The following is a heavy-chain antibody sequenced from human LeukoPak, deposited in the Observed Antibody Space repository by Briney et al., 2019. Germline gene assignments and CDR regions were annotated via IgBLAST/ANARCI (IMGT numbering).Heavy chain of an antibody. D-gene: IGHD4-11*01. CDR1: GFTFSHYG. Sequence: PGGSARLLCATSGFTFSHYGMHWVRQAPGKGLEWVAVIWSDGTNRYYGDPVKGRFTISRDNFQRTVYLQIDSLRAEDTAGYYCAKDAQRGFDYSNSLDKWGQGTLFTVSS. CDR2: IWSDGTNR. CDR3: AKDAQRGFDYSNSLDK. J-gene: IGHJ4*02. V-gene: IGHV3-33*06.